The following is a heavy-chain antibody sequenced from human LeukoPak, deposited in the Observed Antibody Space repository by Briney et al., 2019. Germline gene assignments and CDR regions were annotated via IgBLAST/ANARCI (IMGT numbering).Heavy chain of an antibody. CDR3: ARERRSGSYCGY. CDR2: ISSSSSYI. Sequence: GGSLRLSCVASGFTFSSYSMNWVRQAPGKGLEWVSSISSSSSYIYYADSVKGRFTISRDNAKNSLYLQMNSLRAEDTAVYYCARERRSGSYCGYWGQGTLVTVSS. CDR1: GFTFSSYS. D-gene: IGHD1-26*01. J-gene: IGHJ4*02. V-gene: IGHV3-21*01.